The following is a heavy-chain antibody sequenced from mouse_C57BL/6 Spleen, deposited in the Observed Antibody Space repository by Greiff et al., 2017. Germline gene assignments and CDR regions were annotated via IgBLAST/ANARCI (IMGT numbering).Heavy chain of an antibody. J-gene: IGHJ4*01. CDR1: GYTFTSYT. V-gene: IGHV1-4*01. Sequence: QVQLKQSGAELARPGASVKMSCKASGYTFTSYTMHWVKQRPGQGLEWIGYINPSSGDTKYNQKFKDKATLTADKSSSTAYMQLSSLTSEDSAVYYCAPYDYPYAMDYWGQGTSVTVSS. CDR3: APYDYPYAMDY. CDR2: INPSSGDT. D-gene: IGHD2-4*01.